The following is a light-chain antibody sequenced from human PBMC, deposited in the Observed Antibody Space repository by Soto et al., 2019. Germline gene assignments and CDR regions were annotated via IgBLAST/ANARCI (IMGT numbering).Light chain of an antibody. CDR1: QSVSSH. CDR2: GAS. CDR3: QRYGSSIT. Sequence: EILMTQSPDTLSVSPGERATLSCRASQSVSSHLAWYQQKPGQAPRLLIYGASIRATGIPDRFSGSGSGTDFTLTISRLEPEDFAVYYCQRYGSSITFGQGTRLEIK. V-gene: IGKV3-20*01. J-gene: IGKJ5*01.